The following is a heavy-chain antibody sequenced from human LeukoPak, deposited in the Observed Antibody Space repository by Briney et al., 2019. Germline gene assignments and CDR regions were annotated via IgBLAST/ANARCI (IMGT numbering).Heavy chain of an antibody. CDR1: GGSFSGYY. D-gene: IGHD3-22*01. CDR3: ARHGVCYYDSSGYYCPFDY. V-gene: IGHV4-34*01. J-gene: IGHJ4*02. CDR2: IHYSGST. Sequence: SETLSLTCAVYGGSFSGYYWSWIRQPPGKGLEWIGSIHYSGSTYYNPSLKSRVTISVDTSKNQFSLKLSSVTAADTAVYYCARHGVCYYDSSGYYCPFDYWGQGTLVTVSS.